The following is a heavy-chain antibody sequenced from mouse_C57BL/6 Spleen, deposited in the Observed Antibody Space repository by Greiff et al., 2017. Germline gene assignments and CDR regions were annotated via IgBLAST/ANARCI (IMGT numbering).Heavy chain of an antibody. CDR2: IYPRSGNT. Sequence: VKLQESGAELARPGASVKLSCKASGYTFTSYGISWVKQRTGQGLEWIGEIYPRSGNTYYNEKFKGKATLTADKSSSTAYMELRSLTSEDSAVYFCARLDTTVVATDAMDYWGQGTSVTVSS. J-gene: IGHJ4*01. D-gene: IGHD1-1*01. CDR1: GYTFTSYG. V-gene: IGHV1-81*01. CDR3: ARLDTTVVATDAMDY.